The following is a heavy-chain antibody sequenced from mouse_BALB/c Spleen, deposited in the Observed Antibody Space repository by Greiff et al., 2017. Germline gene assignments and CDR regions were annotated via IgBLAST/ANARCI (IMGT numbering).Heavy chain of an antibody. CDR3: ARGGDYDWFAY. CDR2: INPSTGYT. CDR1: GYTFTSYW. J-gene: IGHJ3*01. Sequence: QGQLQQSGAELAKPGASVKMSCKASGYTFTSYWMHWVKQRPGQGLEWIGYINPSTGYTEYNQKFKDKATLTADKSSSTAYMQLSSLTSEDSAVYYCARGGDYDWFAYWGQGTLVTVSA. V-gene: IGHV1-7*01. D-gene: IGHD2-4*01.